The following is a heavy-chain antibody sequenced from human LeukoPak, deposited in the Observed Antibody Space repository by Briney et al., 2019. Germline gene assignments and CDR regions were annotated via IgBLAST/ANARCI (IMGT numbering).Heavy chain of an antibody. CDR1: GFTFSSYS. CDR3: ARDGALPYGDYVGRGRFDY. D-gene: IGHD4-17*01. J-gene: IGHJ4*02. V-gene: IGHV3-48*04. CDR2: ISSSSTTI. Sequence: PGGSLRLSCAASGFTFSSYSMNWVRQAPGKGLEWVSYISSSSTTIYYADSVKGRFTISRDNAKNSLYLQMNSLRAEDTAVYYCARDGALPYGDYVGRGRFDYWGQGTLVTVSS.